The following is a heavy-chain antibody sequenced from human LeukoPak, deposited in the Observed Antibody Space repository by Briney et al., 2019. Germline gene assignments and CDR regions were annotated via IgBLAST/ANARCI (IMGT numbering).Heavy chain of an antibody. V-gene: IGHV3-23*01. CDR2: ISGSGGNT. J-gene: IGHJ4*02. Sequence: GGTLLLSCAASGFTFSSYGMTWRRQAPGRGLEWVSGISGSGGNTYYTDSVRGRLSISRDNSKNTLYLQVNSLRAEDTAVYYCAKGRTEGGTLALDYWGQGTLVTVSS. D-gene: IGHD6-19*01. CDR1: GFTFSSYG. CDR3: AKGRTEGGTLALDY.